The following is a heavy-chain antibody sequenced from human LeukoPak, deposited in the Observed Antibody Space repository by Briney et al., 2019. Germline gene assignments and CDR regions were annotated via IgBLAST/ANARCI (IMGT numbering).Heavy chain of an antibody. CDR3: AREMYCSGGSCYGDAFDI. Sequence: PGGSLRLSCAASGFTVSNKYMSWVRQAPGRGLEWVSVIYSGGSTNYADSVKGRFSISRDKSKNTLYLQMNSLRAEDTALYYCAREMYCSGGSCYGDAFDIWGQGTMVTVSS. CDR1: GFTVSNKY. V-gene: IGHV3-66*01. J-gene: IGHJ3*02. D-gene: IGHD2-15*01. CDR2: IYSGGST.